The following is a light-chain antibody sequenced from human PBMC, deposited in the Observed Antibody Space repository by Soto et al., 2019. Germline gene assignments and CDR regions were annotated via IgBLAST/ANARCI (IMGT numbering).Light chain of an antibody. CDR1: QSVSISY. Sequence: EIVLTQSPGTLSLSPGERATLSCRASQSVSISYLAWYQQKPGQAPRLLIYHASTRATGIPDRFSGSGSGTDFTLTISRLEPEEFAVYYCQQYGGSPYTFGQGTKLEIK. V-gene: IGKV3-20*01. J-gene: IGKJ2*01. CDR3: QQYGGSPYT. CDR2: HAS.